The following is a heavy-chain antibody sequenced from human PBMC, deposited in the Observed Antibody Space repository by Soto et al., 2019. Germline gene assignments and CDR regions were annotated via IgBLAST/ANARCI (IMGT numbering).Heavy chain of an antibody. V-gene: IGHV4-39*01. CDR1: GGSISSTSSY. J-gene: IGHJ5*02. Sequence: SETLSLTCTVSGGSISSTSSYWGWIRQPPGKGLEWIGSFFYSRNTYYNPSLKSRVTISVDTSKMQFSLNLTSVTAADTAVYYCARSVFPWGQGTLVTAPQ. CDR2: FFYSRNT. CDR3: ARSVFP.